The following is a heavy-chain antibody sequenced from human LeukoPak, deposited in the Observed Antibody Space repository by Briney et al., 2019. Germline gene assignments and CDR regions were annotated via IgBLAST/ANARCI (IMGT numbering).Heavy chain of an antibody. D-gene: IGHD3-10*01. CDR3: ARGLVYYYGPGSYPFDP. CDR2: IYYSGST. CDR1: GGSISSGDYY. Sequence: PSETLSLTCTVSGGSISSGDYYWSWIRQPPGKGLEWIGYIYYSGSTYYNPSLKSRVTISVDTSKNQFSLKLSPVTAADTAVYYCARGLVYYYGPGSYPFDPWGQGTLVTVSS. V-gene: IGHV4-30-4*01. J-gene: IGHJ5*02.